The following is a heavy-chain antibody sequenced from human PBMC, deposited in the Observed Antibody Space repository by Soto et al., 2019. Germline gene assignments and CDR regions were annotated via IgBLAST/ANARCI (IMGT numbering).Heavy chain of an antibody. V-gene: IGHV1-18*01. J-gene: IGHJ6*03. D-gene: IGHD6-13*01. CDR3: ARASGIRTYYYYYMDG. CDR2: ISAYNGNT. CDR1: GYTFTSYG. Sequence: ASVKVSCKASGYTFTSYGISWVRQAPGQGLEWMGWISAYNGNTNYAQKLQGRVTMTTDTSTSTAYMELRSLRSDDTAVYYCARASGIRTYYYYYMDGWGKGTTVTVSS.